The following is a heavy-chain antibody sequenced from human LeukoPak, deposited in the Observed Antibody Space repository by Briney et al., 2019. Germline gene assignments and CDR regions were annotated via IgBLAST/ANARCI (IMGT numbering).Heavy chain of an antibody. J-gene: IGHJ4*02. Sequence: GGSLRLSCAASEFTFSSYWMQWVRQAPRQGLMLVSRINTDGSSTSYADSVKGRFTISRDNAKNTLYLQMNSLRAEDTAVYYCARGGPRRGAYFDYWGQGTLVTVSS. CDR3: ARGGPRRGAYFDY. CDR2: INTDGSST. CDR1: EFTFSSYW. V-gene: IGHV3-74*01.